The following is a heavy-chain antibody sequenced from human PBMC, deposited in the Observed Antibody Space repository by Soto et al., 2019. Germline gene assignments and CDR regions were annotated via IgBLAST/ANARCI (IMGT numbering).Heavy chain of an antibody. CDR2: ISGSGGST. Sequence: PGESLRLSCAASGITFSSYAMSWVRQAPGEGMEWVSVISGSGGSTYYADSVKGRFTISRDNSKNTLYLQMNSLRAEDTAVYYCAKETRCGAIFGVVIEFVDWFDPWGQGT. CDR1: GITFSSYA. CDR3: AKETRCGAIFGVVIEFVDWFDP. V-gene: IGHV3-23*01. D-gene: IGHD3-3*01. J-gene: IGHJ5*02.